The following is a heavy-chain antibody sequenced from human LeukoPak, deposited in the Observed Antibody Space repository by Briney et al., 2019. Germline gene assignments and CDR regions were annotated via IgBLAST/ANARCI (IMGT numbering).Heavy chain of an antibody. J-gene: IGHJ4*02. CDR2: IYTIRNT. CDR3: AGTSDASGNFYHDF. CDR1: GGSISNYY. D-gene: IGHD3-10*01. Sequence: SETLSLTCTVSGGSISNYYWSWIRQPAGKGLEWIGRIYTIRNTSYNPSLKSRVTISEDKSKNQFFLNLGSVTAADTAVYYCAGTSDASGNFYHDFWGQGILVTVSS. V-gene: IGHV4-4*07.